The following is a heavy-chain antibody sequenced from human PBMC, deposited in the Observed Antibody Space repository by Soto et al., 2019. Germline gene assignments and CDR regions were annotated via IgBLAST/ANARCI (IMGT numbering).Heavy chain of an antibody. J-gene: IGHJ4*02. D-gene: IGHD6-19*01. Sequence: EVQLVESGGGLIQPGGSLRLSCAASGFTVSSKYMTWVRQAPGKGLEWVSVIYGGGTTYYAVSVKGRFTISRDNSKNTLYLQMNSLRAEDTAVDYCVQTTGWPGVDFWGQGTLVTVSS. CDR2: IYGGGTT. CDR3: VQTTGWPGVDF. CDR1: GFTVSSKY. V-gene: IGHV3-53*01.